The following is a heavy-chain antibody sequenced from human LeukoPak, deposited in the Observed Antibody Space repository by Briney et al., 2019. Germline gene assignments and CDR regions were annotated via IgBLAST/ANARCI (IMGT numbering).Heavy chain of an antibody. CDR3: ARDIKDYQLPRLGYCSGGSCYPYYYYGMDV. Sequence: PSETLSLTCAVYGGSFSGYYWSWIRQPPGKGLEWIGEINHSGSTNYNPSLKSRVTISVDTSKNQFSLKLSSVTAADTAVYYCARDIKDYQLPRLGYCSGGSCYPYYYYGMDVWGQGTTVTVSS. J-gene: IGHJ6*02. CDR2: INHSGST. V-gene: IGHV4-34*01. CDR1: GGSFSGYY. D-gene: IGHD2-15*01.